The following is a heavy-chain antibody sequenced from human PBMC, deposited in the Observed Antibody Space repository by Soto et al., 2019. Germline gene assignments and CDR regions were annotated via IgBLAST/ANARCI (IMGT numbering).Heavy chain of an antibody. V-gene: IGHV3-23*01. CDR2: IRGSGGST. Sequence: PGGSLRLSCAASGFTFSSYAMSWVRQAPGKGMEWVSAIRGSGGSTYYADSVKGRFTISRDNSKNTLYLQMNSLRAEDTAVYSCAKDRTTVTTLGYYYYGMDVWGQGTTVTVSS. D-gene: IGHD4-17*01. CDR3: AKDRTTVTTLGYYYYGMDV. J-gene: IGHJ6*02. CDR1: GFTFSSYA.